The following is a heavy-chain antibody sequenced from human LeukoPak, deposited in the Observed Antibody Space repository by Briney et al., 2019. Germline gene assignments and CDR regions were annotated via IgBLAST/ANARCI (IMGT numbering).Heavy chain of an antibody. CDR1: GFTVSSNY. CDR2: IYSGGST. Sequence: QSGGSLRLSCAASGFTVSSNYMSWVRQAPGKGLEWVSVIYSGGSTYYADSVKGRFTISRDTSKNTLYLEMTSLGADDTAVYYCARDSPYSDYLIGGAFNIWGQGTMVTVSS. CDR3: ARDSPYSDYLIGGAFNI. D-gene: IGHD4-11*01. V-gene: IGHV3-53*01. J-gene: IGHJ3*02.